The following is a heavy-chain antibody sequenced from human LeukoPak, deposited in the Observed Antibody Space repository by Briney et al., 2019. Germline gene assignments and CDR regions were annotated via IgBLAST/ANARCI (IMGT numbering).Heavy chain of an antibody. D-gene: IGHD3-10*01. J-gene: IGHJ4*02. CDR1: GFTFSSYA. CDR3: ERWDFYGSGTYYNEPH. V-gene: IGHV3-23*01. Sequence: GGSLRLSCAASGFTFSSYAMSWVRQAPGKGLEWVSAISGSGGSTYYADSVKGRFTISKDNSKNTLYLQMNSLRAEDTAVYYCERWDFYGSGTYYNEPHCGQGTLVTVSS. CDR2: ISGSGGST.